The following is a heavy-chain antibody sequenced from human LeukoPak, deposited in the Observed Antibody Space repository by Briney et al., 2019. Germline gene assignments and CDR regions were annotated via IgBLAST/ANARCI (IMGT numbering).Heavy chain of an antibody. CDR1: GGSFSGYY. D-gene: IGHD3-3*01. CDR3: ASAGGGYYDFWSGYYTPFFDY. Sequence: SETLSLTCAVYGGSFSGYYWSWIRQPPGKGLEWIGEINHSGSTNYNPSLKSRVTISVDTSKNQFSLKLSSVTAADTAVYYCASAGGGYYDFWSGYYTPFFDYWGQGTLVTVSS. V-gene: IGHV4-34*01. J-gene: IGHJ4*02. CDR2: INHSGST.